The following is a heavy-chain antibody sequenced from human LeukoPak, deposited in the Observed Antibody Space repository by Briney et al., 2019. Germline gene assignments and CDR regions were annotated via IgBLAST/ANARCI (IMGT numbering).Heavy chain of an antibody. J-gene: IGHJ4*02. CDR2: INQDGSEK. Sequence: PGGSLRLSCAASGFTFRNYWMSWVRQAPGKGLEWVANINQDGSEKYYADSAKGRFTISRDNAENSLSLQMNSLRAEDTAVYYCARPELPGWSVLFDFWGQGTLVTVSS. V-gene: IGHV3-7*01. CDR3: ARPELPGWSVLFDF. CDR1: GFTFRNYW. D-gene: IGHD2-15*01.